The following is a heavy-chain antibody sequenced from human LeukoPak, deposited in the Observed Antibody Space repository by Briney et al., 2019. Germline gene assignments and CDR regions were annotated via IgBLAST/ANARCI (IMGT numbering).Heavy chain of an antibody. V-gene: IGHV1-2*02. CDR3: ARDSSGVESLDY. CDR2: INPNSGGT. J-gene: IGHJ4*02. D-gene: IGHD3-10*01. CDR1: GYTFTGYY. Sequence: ASVKVSCKASGYTFTGYYMHWVRQAPGQGLEWMGWINPNSGGTNYAQKFQGRVTMTRDTSISTAYMELSRLRSDDTAVYYCARDSSGVESLDYWGQGTLVTVFS.